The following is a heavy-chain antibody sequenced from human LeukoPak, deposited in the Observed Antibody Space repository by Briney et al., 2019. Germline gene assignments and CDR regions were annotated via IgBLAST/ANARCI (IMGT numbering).Heavy chain of an antibody. CDR3: ARDPSMGYCSSTSCYAYMDV. CDR2: ILSRSSYI. V-gene: IGHV3-21*01. CDR1: GSSLTNAW. J-gene: IGHJ6*03. Sequence: SRRPACVPAGSSLTNAWMNWVRPPPGNGREWVSSILSRSSYIYYADSVKGRFTISRDNAKNSLYLQMNSLRAEDTAVYYCARDPSMGYCSSTSCYAYMDVWGKGTTVTVSS. D-gene: IGHD2-2*01.